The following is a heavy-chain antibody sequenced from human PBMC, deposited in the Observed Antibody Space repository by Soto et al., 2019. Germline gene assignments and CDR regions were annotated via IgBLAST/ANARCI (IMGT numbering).Heavy chain of an antibody. CDR2: IRRKANSYTT. V-gene: IGHV3-72*01. Sequence: EVQLVESGGGLVQPGGSLRLSCAASGLIFSDYHMDWVRQAPGKGLEWVGRIRRKANSYTTEYAASVKGRFTISRDDSKTSLYLQMNSLKTEDTAVYYCAMLGGWSEGSSDMDVWGQGTTVTVSS. J-gene: IGHJ6*02. D-gene: IGHD6-19*01. CDR3: AMLGGWSEGSSDMDV. CDR1: GLIFSDYH.